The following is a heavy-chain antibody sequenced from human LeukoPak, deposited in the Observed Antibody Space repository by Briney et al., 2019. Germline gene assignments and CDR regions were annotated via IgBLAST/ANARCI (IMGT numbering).Heavy chain of an antibody. CDR2: ISYDGSNK. CDR1: GFTFSSYA. CDR3: ARKLPFDY. Sequence: PGRSLGLSCAASGFTFSSYAMHWVRQAPGKGLEWVAVISYDGSNKYYADSVKGRFTISRDNSKNTLYLQMNSLRAEDTAVYYCARKLPFDYWGQGTLVTVSS. V-gene: IGHV3-30*04. J-gene: IGHJ4*02.